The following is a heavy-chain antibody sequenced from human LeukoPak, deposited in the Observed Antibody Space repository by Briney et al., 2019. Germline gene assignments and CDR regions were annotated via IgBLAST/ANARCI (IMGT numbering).Heavy chain of an antibody. CDR1: GFTFSHYW. J-gene: IGHJ4*02. D-gene: IGHD1-26*01. V-gene: IGHV3-7*01. Sequence: GGSLRLSCAASGFTFSHYWMSWVRQAPGKGLEWVANIKQDGSEKYYADSVKGRSTISRDNSKNTLYLQMNSLRAEDTAVYYCAKGGWEGYYFDYWGQGTLVTVSS. CDR3: AKGGWEGYYFDY. CDR2: IKQDGSEK.